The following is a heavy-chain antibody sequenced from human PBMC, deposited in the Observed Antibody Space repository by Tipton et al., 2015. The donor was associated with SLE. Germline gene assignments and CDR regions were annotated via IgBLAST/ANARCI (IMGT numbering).Heavy chain of an antibody. D-gene: IGHD4-23*01. CDR1: GGSISSSSYY. J-gene: IGHJ4*02. V-gene: IGHV4-39*07. CDR3: ARVGVVTPFDY. CDR2: INHSGST. Sequence: TLSLTCTVSGGSISSSSYYWGWIRQPPGKGLEWIGEINHSGSTNYNPSLKSRVTISVDTSKNQFSLKLSSVTAADTAVYYCARVGVVTPFDYWGQGTLVTVSS.